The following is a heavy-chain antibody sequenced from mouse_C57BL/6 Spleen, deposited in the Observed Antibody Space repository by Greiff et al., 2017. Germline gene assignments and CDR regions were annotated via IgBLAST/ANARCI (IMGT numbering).Heavy chain of an antibody. CDR1: GYTFTNYW. Sequence: VQLQESGAELVRPGTSVKMSCKASGYTFTNYWIGWAKQRPGHGLEWIGDIYPGGGYTNYNEKFKGKATLTADKSSSTAYMQFSSLTSEDSAIYYCARGDYSNYGGFAYWGQGTLVTVSA. CDR3: ARGDYSNYGGFAY. D-gene: IGHD2-5*01. CDR2: IYPGGGYT. V-gene: IGHV1-63*01. J-gene: IGHJ3*01.